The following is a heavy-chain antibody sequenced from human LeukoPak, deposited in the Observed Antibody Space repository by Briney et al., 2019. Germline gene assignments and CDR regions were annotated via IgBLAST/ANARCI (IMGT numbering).Heavy chain of an antibody. CDR1: GXSISSRDHY. D-gene: IGHD2-8*01. CDR2: IFYSGNT. J-gene: IGHJ4*02. CDR3: SRENGAFSPFGY. Sequence: KPSQTLSLTCSVSGXSISSRDHYWSWIRQHPEKGLEWIGYIFYSGNTHYNPSLKSRSTISVDPSKNQFSLKLSSVTAADTAVYYCSRENGAFSPFGYWGQGTLVTVLS. V-gene: IGHV4-31*03.